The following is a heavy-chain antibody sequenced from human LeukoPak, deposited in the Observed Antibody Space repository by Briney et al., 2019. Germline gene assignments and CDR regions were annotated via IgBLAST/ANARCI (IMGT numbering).Heavy chain of an antibody. V-gene: IGHV3-9*01. CDR3: AKSLAVAGTDYYYGMDV. D-gene: IGHD6-19*01. J-gene: IGHJ6*02. CDR1: GFTFSDYY. CDR2: ISWNSGSI. Sequence: PGGSLRLSCAASGFTFSDYYMSWIRQAPGKGLEWVSGISWNSGSIGYADSVKGRFTISRDNAKNSLYLQMNSLRAEDTALYYCAKSLAVAGTDYYYGMDVWGQGTTVTVSS.